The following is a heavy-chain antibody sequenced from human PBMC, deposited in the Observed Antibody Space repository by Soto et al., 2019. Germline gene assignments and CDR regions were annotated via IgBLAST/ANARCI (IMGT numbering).Heavy chain of an antibody. D-gene: IGHD3-22*01. V-gene: IGHV3-48*03. CDR1: GFTFSSYE. CDR3: ARVTMNYFDY. J-gene: IGHJ4*02. Sequence: EVQLVESGGGLVQPGGSLRLSCAASGFTFSSYEMNWVRQAPGKGLEWVSYISSSGGTIYFADSVKGRFTVSRDNAKNSLYLQVNSLRAEDTAVYYCARVTMNYFDYCGQGTLVTVSS. CDR2: ISSSGGTI.